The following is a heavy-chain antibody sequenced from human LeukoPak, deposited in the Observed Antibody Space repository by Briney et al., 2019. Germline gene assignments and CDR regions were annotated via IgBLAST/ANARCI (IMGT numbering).Heavy chain of an antibody. V-gene: IGHV3-53*01. CDR2: IYSGGST. J-gene: IGHJ3*02. CDR1: GFTFDDYG. CDR3: ASGCSGGSCYEWVDI. Sequence: GGSLRLSCAASGFTFDDYGMSWVRQVPGKGLEWVSVIYSGGSTYYADSVKGRFTISRDNSKNTLYLQMNSLRAEDTAVYYCASGCSGGSCYEWVDIWGQGTMVTVSS. D-gene: IGHD2-15*01.